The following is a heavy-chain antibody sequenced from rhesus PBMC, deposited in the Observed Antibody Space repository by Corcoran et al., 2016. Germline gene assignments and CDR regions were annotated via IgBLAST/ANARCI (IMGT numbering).Heavy chain of an antibody. Sequence: EVQLVQSGAEVKKPGASVKISCKASGYTFTDYYVHWVRQAPEKGLEWMGRVDPEDGEAIHAQKFQDRVTITADTSTDTAYMELSSLRSEDTAVYYCARGYCIGSDCYAYFDYWGQGVLVTVSS. CDR2: VDPEDGEA. J-gene: IGHJ4*01. CDR3: ARGYCIGSDCYAYFDY. CDR1: GYTFTDYY. D-gene: IGHD2-21*01. V-gene: IGHV1-111*02.